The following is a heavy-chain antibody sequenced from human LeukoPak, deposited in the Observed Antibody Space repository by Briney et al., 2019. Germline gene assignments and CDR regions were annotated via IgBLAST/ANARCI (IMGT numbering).Heavy chain of an antibody. Sequence: ASVKVSCKASGYTFTGYYMHWVRQAPGQGLEWMGWINPNSGGTNYAQKFQGWVTMTRDTSISTAYMELSRLRSDDTAVYYCARDSGSSWYEVYFDYWGQRTLVTVSS. CDR3: ARDSGSSWYEVYFDY. D-gene: IGHD6-13*01. CDR1: GYTFTGYY. CDR2: INPNSGGT. V-gene: IGHV1-2*04. J-gene: IGHJ4*02.